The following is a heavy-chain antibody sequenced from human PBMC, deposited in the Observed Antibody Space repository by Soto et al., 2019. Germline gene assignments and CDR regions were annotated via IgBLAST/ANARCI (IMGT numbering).Heavy chain of an antibody. D-gene: IGHD6-6*01. V-gene: IGHV1-69*06. CDR2: SLPSLRTA. Sequence: QVQLVQSGAEVRKPESSVKVSCKASGGTFSNYAISWVRQAPGQGLEWMGGSLPSLRTATYAQSFQGRITIPPDMSTSTVYLEMYSLRSEDTAVYYWARDRSEGLAPRPSYAYWGQGTLVTVSS. CDR1: GGTFSNYA. J-gene: IGHJ4*02. CDR3: ARDRSEGLAPRPSYAY.